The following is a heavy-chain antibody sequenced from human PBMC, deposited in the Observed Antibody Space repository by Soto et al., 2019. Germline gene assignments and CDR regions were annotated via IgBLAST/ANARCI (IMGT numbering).Heavy chain of an antibody. J-gene: IGHJ4*02. CDR2: INHSGST. CDR3: ARGANSSSWLFDY. D-gene: IGHD6-13*01. V-gene: IGHV4-34*01. CDR1: GGSFSGYY. Sequence: QVQLQQWGAGLLKPSETLSLTCAVYGGSFSGYYWSWIRQPPGKGLEWIGEINHSGSTNYNPSLKSRVTIPVDTSKNQFSLKLSSVTAADTAVYYCARGANSSSWLFDYWGQGTLVTVSS.